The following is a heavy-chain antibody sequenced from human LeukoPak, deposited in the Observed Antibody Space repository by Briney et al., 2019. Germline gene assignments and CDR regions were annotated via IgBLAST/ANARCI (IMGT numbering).Heavy chain of an antibody. D-gene: IGHD3-10*01. J-gene: IGHJ4*02. CDR2: ISYDGSNK. CDR1: GFTFSSYA. CDR3: AKGIYGSGSYYKSYFDY. Sequence: GGSLRLSCAASGFTFSSYAMHWVRQAPGKGLEWVAVISYDGSNKYYADSVKGRFTISRDNSKNTLYLQMNSLRAEDTAVYYCAKGIYGSGSYYKSYFDYWGQGTLVTVSS. V-gene: IGHV3-30-3*01.